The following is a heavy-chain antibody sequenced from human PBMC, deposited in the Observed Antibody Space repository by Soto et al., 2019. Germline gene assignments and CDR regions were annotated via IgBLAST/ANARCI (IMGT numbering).Heavy chain of an antibody. V-gene: IGHV1-46*01. D-gene: IGHD3-3*01. CDR1: GYTFTSYY. CDR2: INPSGGST. CDR3: ARCHVLRFLEWILDGMDA. Sequence: ASVKVSCKASGYTFTSYYMHWVRQAPGQGLEWMGIINPSGGSTSYAQKFRGRVTMTRDTSTSTVYMELSSLRSEDTAVYYCARCHVLRFLEWILDGMDAWGQGTTVTVSS. J-gene: IGHJ6*02.